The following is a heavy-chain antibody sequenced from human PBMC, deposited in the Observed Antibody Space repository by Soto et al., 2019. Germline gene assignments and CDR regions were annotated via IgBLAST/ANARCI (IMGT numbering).Heavy chain of an antibody. CDR2: IWYDGSNK. V-gene: IGHV3-33*01. D-gene: IGHD6-13*01. J-gene: IGHJ6*02. CDR1: GFTFSSYG. CDR3: ARGWYSSSWCEVRYYYYGMDV. Sequence: QVQLVESGGGVVQPGRSLRLSCAASGFTFSSYGMHWVRQAPGKGLEWVAVIWYDGSNKYYADSVKGRFTISRDNSKNTLYLQMNSLRAEDTAVYYCARGWYSSSWCEVRYYYYGMDVWGQGTTVTVSS.